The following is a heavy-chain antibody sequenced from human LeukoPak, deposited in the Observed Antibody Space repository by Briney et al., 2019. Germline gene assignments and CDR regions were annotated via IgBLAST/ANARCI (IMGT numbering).Heavy chain of an antibody. CDR3: ARHSGGTYYVSLDP. CDR2: INHSGST. CDR1: GGSFSGYY. J-gene: IGHJ5*02. Sequence: SETLSLTCAVYGGSFSGYYWSWIRQPPGKGLEWIGEINHSGSTNYNPSLKSRVTISVDTSKNQFSLKLSSVTAADTAVYYCARHSGGTYYVSLDPWGQGTLVTVSS. V-gene: IGHV4-34*01. D-gene: IGHD1-26*01.